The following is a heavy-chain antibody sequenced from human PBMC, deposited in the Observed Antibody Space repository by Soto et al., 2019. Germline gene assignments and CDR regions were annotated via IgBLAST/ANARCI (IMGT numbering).Heavy chain of an antibody. J-gene: IGHJ4*02. Sequence: PGXSLKISCKGSGYSFNSYWIAWVRQMPGKGLEWMGNIYPGDSDTRYSPSFQGQVTISVDKSISTAYLQWSSLKAPDTAMYYCARLLVEATNKHFDLCGQGTLVTXSS. D-gene: IGHD5-12*01. V-gene: IGHV5-51*01. CDR1: GYSFNSYW. CDR3: ARLLVEATNKHFDL. CDR2: IYPGDSDT.